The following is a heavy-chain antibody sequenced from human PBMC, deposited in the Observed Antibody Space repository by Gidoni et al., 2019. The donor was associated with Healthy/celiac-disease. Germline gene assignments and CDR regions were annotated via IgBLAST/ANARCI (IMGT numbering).Heavy chain of an antibody. Sequence: EVQLVESGGGLVKPGGSLRLSCAASGFPFSSYSMNWVRQAPGKGLEWVSSISSSSSYIYYADSVKGRFTISRDNAKNSLYLQMNSLRAEDTAVYYCARHSRPLWSGYPGSYYYGMDVWGQGTTVTVSS. CDR1: GFPFSSYS. J-gene: IGHJ6*02. CDR2: ISSSSSYI. D-gene: IGHD3-3*01. V-gene: IGHV3-21*01. CDR3: ARHSRPLWSGYPGSYYYGMDV.